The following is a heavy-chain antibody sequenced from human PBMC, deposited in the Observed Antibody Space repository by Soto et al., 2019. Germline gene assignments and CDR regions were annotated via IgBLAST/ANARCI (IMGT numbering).Heavy chain of an antibody. CDR1: GFTFYSYA. CDR3: ASWHEREHAYDV. D-gene: IGHD1-1*01. Sequence: EVQLLESGGGLVQPGGSLRLSCAASGFTFYSYAMSWVRQAPGKGLEWVSTIGSVGGDTYYADSVKGRFTISSDRSKSTVYLQMNDLRPDDTAVYYCASWHEREHAYDVWGQGTTVIVSS. V-gene: IGHV3-23*01. CDR2: IGSVGGDT. J-gene: IGHJ3*01.